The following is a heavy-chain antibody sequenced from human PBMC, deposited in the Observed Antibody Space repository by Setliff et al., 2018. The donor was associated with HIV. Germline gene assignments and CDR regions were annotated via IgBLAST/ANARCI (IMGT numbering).Heavy chain of an antibody. D-gene: IGHD3-22*01. V-gene: IGHV4-59*08. CDR1: GASIRGHY. CDR2: IYYSGNT. Sequence: SETLSLTCSVSGASIRGHYWSWIRQSPGKGLEWIGNIYYSGNTNYNPSFKSRVTISVDTSKNQFSLRVNSVTAADTAVYYCARSLVPSGYYYGRHAFDIWGQGIKVNVSS. J-gene: IGHJ3*02. CDR3: ARSLVPSGYYYGRHAFDI.